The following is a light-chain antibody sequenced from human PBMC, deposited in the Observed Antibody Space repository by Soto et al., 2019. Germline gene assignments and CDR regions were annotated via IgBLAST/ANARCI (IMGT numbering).Light chain of an antibody. CDR2: GVS. V-gene: IGLV2-14*03. J-gene: IGLJ2*01. Sequence: QSALTQPASVSGSPGQSIAISCSGSTSDVGGYNYVSWYQQYPGKAPKLILYGVSDRPSGVSDRFSGSKSGNTASLIISGLQAEDEAHYYRSSYTASTTLFGGGTKLTVL. CDR1: TSDVGGYNY. CDR3: SSYTASTTL.